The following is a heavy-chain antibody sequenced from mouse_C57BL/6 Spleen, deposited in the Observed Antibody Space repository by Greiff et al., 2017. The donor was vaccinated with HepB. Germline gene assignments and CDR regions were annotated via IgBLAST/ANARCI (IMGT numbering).Heavy chain of an antibody. CDR2: IDPETGGT. J-gene: IGHJ3*01. Sequence: QVQLQQSGAELVRPGASVTLSCKASGYTFTDYEMHWVKQTPVHGLEWIGAIDPETGGTAYNQKFKGKAILTADKSSGTAYMELRSLTSEDSAVYYCTRKELFTYWGQGTLVTVSA. CDR1: GYTFTDYE. CDR3: TRKELFTY. V-gene: IGHV1-15*01.